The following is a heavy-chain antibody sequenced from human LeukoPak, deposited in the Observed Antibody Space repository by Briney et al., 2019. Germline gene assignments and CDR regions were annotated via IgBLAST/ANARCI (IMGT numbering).Heavy chain of an antibody. V-gene: IGHV4-34*01. J-gene: IGHJ4*01. CDR2: INHSGST. CDR1: GGSFSGYY. CDR3: ARGRFFGSARYFDY. D-gene: IGHD3-3*01. Sequence: PSETLSLTYAVYGGSFSGYYWSWIRQPPGKGLEWIGEINHSGSTNYNPSLKSRVTISVDTSKNQFSLKLSSVTAADTAVYYCARGRFFGSARYFDYWGQGTLVTVSS.